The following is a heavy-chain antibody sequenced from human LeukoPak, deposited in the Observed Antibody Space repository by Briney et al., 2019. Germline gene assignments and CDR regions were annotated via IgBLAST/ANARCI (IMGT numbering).Heavy chain of an antibody. J-gene: IGHJ6*03. V-gene: IGHV1-2*02. CDR1: GYTLTDYY. D-gene: IGHD3-3*01. CDR3: ARNNGPQSHYDFWSGYYYYYYYYMDV. Sequence: ASVKVSCKASGYTLTDYYIHWVRQAPGQGLEWMGWITPSSGGTIYAQKFQGRVTMTRDMSISTAYMELSRLRSDDTAVYYCARNNGPQSHYDFWSGYYYYYYYYMDVWGKGTTVTISS. CDR2: ITPSSGGT.